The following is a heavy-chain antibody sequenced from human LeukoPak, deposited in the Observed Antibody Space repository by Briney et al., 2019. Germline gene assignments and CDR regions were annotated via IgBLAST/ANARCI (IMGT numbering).Heavy chain of an antibody. Sequence: PGGPLRLSCAASGFTFSSDAMTWVRQAPGKGLEGVSAISGSGGNTNYADSVKGRFTISRDNSKNTLYLQMTSLRAEDTAVYYCAKSIRAYYYMDVWGKGTTVTVSS. J-gene: IGHJ6*03. CDR3: AKSIRAYYYMDV. V-gene: IGHV3-23*01. CDR1: GFTFSSDA. CDR2: ISGSGGNT.